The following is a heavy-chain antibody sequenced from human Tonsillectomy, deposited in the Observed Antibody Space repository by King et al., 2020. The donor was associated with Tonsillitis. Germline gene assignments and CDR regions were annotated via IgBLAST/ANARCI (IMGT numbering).Heavy chain of an antibody. CDR3: ARGDTIFGVVTHLDY. CDR1: GGTFSSYA. CDR2: IIPIFCTA. V-gene: IGHV1-69*12. D-gene: IGHD3-3*01. J-gene: IGHJ4*02. Sequence: QLVQSGAEVKKPGSSVKVSCKASGGTFSSYAISWVRQAPGQGLEWMGGIIPIFCTANYAQKFQGRVTITADESTSTAYMDLSSLRSEDTAVYYCARGDTIFGVVTHLDYWGQGTLVTVSS.